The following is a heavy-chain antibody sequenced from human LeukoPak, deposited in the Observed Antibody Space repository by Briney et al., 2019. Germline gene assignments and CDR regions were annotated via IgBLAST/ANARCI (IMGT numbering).Heavy chain of an antibody. V-gene: IGHV1-58*02. CDR1: GFTFTNSA. D-gene: IGHD5-24*01. CDR3: AAAPIEMQQRGFDY. CDR2: IVVASGNT. J-gene: IGHJ4*02. Sequence: SVKVSCKASGFTFTNSAMQWVRQARGQRLEWIGWIVVASGNTKYAQKFQERVTITRDMSTGTAYMELSSLSPEDTAVYYCAAAPIEMQQRGFDYWGQGTLVSVSS.